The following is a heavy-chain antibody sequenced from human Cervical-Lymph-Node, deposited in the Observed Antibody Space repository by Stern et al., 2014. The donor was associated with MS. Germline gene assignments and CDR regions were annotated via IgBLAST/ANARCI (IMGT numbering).Heavy chain of an antibody. V-gene: IGHV2-5*01. CDR2: IYWNGDR. Sequence: QVPLRESGPTLVKPTQTLTLTCTFSGFSLTTSGVGVGWIPQPPGNALEWLALIYWNGDRRFSPSLKRRLTITKDTSKTQVVLTMTNMDPVDTATYYCGHSPATLAMGVDYWGQGSLVTVSS. D-gene: IGHD2-2*01. J-gene: IGHJ4*02. CDR3: GHSPATLAMGVDY. CDR1: GFSLTTSGVG.